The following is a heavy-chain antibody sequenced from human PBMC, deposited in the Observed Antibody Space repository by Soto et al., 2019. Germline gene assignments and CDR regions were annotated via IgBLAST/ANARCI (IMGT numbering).Heavy chain of an antibody. CDR3: VRVLDSSWYADL. Sequence: QVQLQESGPGLVKPSETLSLTCSVSGGSVSNASFYWTWIRQAPGTGLEYIGYIFYTGVTNYNPSLSSRVTISLDTSKNHFSLKLNSMTAADTAVYYCVRVLDSSWYADLWDRGTLVTVSS. D-gene: IGHD3-22*01. CDR1: GGSVSNASFY. J-gene: IGHJ2*01. V-gene: IGHV4-61*03. CDR2: IFYTGVT.